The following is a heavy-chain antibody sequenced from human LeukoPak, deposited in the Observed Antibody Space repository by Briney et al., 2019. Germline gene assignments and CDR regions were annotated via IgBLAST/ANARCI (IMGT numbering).Heavy chain of an antibody. D-gene: IGHD3-10*01. CDR2: IYYSGST. Sequence: SETLSLTCTVSGGSISSYYWSWIRQPPGKGLERLGYIYYSGSTNYNPSLKSRVTISVDTSKNQFSLKLSSVTAADTAVYYCARHPDYYGSGSSNWFDPWGQGTLSPSPQ. V-gene: IGHV4-59*01. CDR1: GGSISSYY. CDR3: ARHPDYYGSGSSNWFDP. J-gene: IGHJ5*02.